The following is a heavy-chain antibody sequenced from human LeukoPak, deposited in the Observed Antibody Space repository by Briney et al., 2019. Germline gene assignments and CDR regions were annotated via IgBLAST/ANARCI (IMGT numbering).Heavy chain of an antibody. CDR2: IYYSGST. D-gene: IGHD2-15*01. Sequence: SSETLSLTCTVSGGSISSSSYYWGWIRQPPGKGLEWIGSIYYSGSTYYNPSLKSRVTISVDTSKNQFSLRLSSVTAADTAVYYCARDFCSGGSCYSYFHYWGQGTLVTVSS. J-gene: IGHJ4*02. CDR3: ARDFCSGGSCYSYFHY. V-gene: IGHV4-39*07. CDR1: GGSISSSSYY.